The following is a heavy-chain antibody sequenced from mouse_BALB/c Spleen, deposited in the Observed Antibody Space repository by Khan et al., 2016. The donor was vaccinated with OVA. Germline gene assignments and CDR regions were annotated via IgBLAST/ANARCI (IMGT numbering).Heavy chain of an antibody. CDR1: GYTFTNYT. V-gene: IGHV1-4*01. D-gene: IGHD2-14*01. J-gene: IGHJ3*01. Sequence: VQLQESGAELARPGASVKMSCKASGYTFTNYTIHWIKKRPGQGLEWIGYINPSNGYTNYNQKFKDKATLTTDKSSTTAYLQLSSLTSDDSAVYNCVRDGAYHRNDGWFAYWGQGTLVTVSA. CDR2: INPSNGYT. CDR3: VRDGAYHRNDGWFAY.